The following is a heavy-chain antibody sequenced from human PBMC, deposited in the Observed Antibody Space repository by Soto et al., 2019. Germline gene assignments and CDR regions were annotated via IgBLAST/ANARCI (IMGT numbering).Heavy chain of an antibody. Sequence: GASVKVSCKASGYTFTSYAMHWVRQAPGQRLEWMGWINAGNGNTKYSQKFQGRVTITRDTSASTAYMELSSLRSEDTAVYYCARYCSSTSCYRRYFDLWGRGTLVTVSS. CDR3: ARYCSSTSCYRRYFDL. CDR1: GYTFTSYA. D-gene: IGHD2-2*01. J-gene: IGHJ2*01. CDR2: INAGNGNT. V-gene: IGHV1-3*01.